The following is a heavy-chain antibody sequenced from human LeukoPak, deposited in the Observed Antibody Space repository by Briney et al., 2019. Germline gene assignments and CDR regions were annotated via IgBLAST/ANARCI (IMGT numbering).Heavy chain of an antibody. Sequence: SETLSLTCTVSGGSISSSSYYWGWIRQPPGKGLEWIGSIYYSGSTYYNPSLKSRVTISVDTSKNQFSLKLSSVTAADTAVYYCARSIEAAGRAFDIWGQGTKVSVSS. D-gene: IGHD6-13*01. CDR1: GGSISSSSYY. CDR3: ARSIEAAGRAFDI. V-gene: IGHV4-39*01. CDR2: IYYSGST. J-gene: IGHJ3*02.